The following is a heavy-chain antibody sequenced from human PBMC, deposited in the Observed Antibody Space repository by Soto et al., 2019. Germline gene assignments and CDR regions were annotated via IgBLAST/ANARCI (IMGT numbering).Heavy chain of an antibody. CDR3: AKRTVGWYFDL. CDR2: ISGSGGST. V-gene: IGHV3-23*01. Sequence: GGSLRLSCAASGFTFSSYAMNWVRQAPGKGLEWVSVISGSGGSTYYADSVKGRFTISRDNSKNTLYLQMNSLRAEDTAVYYCAKRTVGWYFDLWGRGTLVTVSS. CDR1: GFTFSSYA. J-gene: IGHJ2*01. D-gene: IGHD4-17*01.